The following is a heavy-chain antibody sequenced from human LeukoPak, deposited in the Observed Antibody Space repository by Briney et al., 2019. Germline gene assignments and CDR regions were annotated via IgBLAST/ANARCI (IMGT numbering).Heavy chain of an antibody. J-gene: IGHJ4*02. V-gene: IGHV4-59*12. CDR2: IYYSGST. CDR1: GGSISSYY. Sequence: SETLSLTCTVSGGSISSYYWSWIRQPPGKGLEWIGYIYYSGSTNYNPSLKSRVTISVDTSKNQFSLKLSSVTAADTAVYYCARDAGGDMATMIDYWGQGTLVTVSS. CDR3: ARDAGGDMATMIDY. D-gene: IGHD5-24*01.